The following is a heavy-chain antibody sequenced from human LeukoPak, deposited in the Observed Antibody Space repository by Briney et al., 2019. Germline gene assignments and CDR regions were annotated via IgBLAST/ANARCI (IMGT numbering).Heavy chain of an antibody. CDR1: GYTFTGYY. J-gene: IGHJ6*03. Sequence: ASVKVSCKASGYTFTGYYMHWVRQAPGQGLEWMGWINPNSGGTNYAQKFQGRVTMTRDTSISTAYMELSRLRSDDTAVYYCARDFQDRDCSSTSCYGGRFYYYYYMDVWGKGTTVTVSS. D-gene: IGHD2-2*01. CDR3: ARDFQDRDCSSTSCYGGRFYYYYYMDV. CDR2: INPNSGGT. V-gene: IGHV1-2*02.